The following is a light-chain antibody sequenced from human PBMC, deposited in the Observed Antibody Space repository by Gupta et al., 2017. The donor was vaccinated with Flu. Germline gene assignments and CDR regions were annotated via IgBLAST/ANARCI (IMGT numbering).Light chain of an antibody. CDR2: GAS. Sequence: EIVLTLSPGTPSLSPGERATLSCRASQSVSSSYLAWYQQNPGQAPRLLIYGASRRATGIPGRCSGSGAGTDFTLTISRLEAEDFAVYYWQQYGSSPWTFGQGTKVEIK. CDR1: QSVSSSY. CDR3: QQYGSSPWT. V-gene: IGKV3-20*01. J-gene: IGKJ1*01.